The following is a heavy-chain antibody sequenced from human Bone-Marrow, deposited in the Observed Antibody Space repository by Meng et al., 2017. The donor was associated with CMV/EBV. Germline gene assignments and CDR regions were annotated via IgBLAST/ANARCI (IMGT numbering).Heavy chain of an antibody. CDR2: INWNGGSI. CDR1: GFTFDDYA. CDR3: ARDRRYCSSTSCYWGDAFDI. J-gene: IGHJ3*02. D-gene: IGHD2-2*01. Sequence: GGSLRLSCAASGFTFDDYAMHWLRQAPGKGLEWVSGINWNGGSIGYADSVKGRFTISRDNAKNCLYLQMNSLRPEDTAVYYCARDRRYCSSTSCYWGDAFDIWGQGTMVTVSS. V-gene: IGHV3-9*01.